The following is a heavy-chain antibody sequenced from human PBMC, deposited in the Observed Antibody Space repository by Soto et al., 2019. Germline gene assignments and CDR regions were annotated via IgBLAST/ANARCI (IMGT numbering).Heavy chain of an antibody. V-gene: IGHV4-34*01. CDR1: CGYFSGYY. CDR3: ARGSGLRRYCSSTSCPGNWFDP. CDR2: INHSGST. J-gene: IGHJ5*02. Sequence: PSKTLSLTCAFYCGYFSGYYWSWIRQPPVKGLEWIGEINHSGSTNYNPSLKSRVTISVDTSKNQFSLKLSSVTAADTAVYYCARGSGLRRYCSSTSCPGNWFDPWGQGTLVTVSS. D-gene: IGHD2-2*01.